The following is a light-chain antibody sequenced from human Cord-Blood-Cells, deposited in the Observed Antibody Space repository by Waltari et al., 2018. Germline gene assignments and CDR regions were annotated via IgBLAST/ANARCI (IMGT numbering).Light chain of an antibody. CDR1: QSLLHSNGYNY. Sequence: DIVMTHSPLSLPVTPGEPASISCRSSQSLLHSNGYNYLDWYLQKPGQSPQLLIYLGSNRASGVPDRFRDSGSGTDFTLKISRVEAEDVGVYYCMQALQTPITFGQGTRLEIK. CDR2: LGS. J-gene: IGKJ5*01. CDR3: MQALQTPIT. V-gene: IGKV2-28*01.